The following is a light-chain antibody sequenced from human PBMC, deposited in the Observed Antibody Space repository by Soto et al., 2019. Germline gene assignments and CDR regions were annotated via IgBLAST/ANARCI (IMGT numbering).Light chain of an antibody. V-gene: IGKV3-20*01. CDR1: QSVRSYY. J-gene: IGKJ4*01. CDR3: QQYGNSPHT. Sequence: EIVLTQPPATLSLSPGDRATLSCRASQSVRSYYFAWYQQKPGQAPRVIIFGVSTRATAIPDRFTGSGSGTDFTLTISRLEPEDFALYYCQQYGNSPHTFGGGTKVDIK. CDR2: GVS.